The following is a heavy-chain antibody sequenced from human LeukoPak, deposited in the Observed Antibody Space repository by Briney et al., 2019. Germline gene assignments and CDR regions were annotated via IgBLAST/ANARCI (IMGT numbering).Heavy chain of an antibody. J-gene: IGHJ3*02. D-gene: IGHD2-21*02. V-gene: IGHV3-30-3*01. CDR1: GFTLSNYA. CDR2: ISYDGSNK. Sequence: GGSLRLSCAASGFTLSNYALHWVRQAPGKGLEWVAVISYDGSNKHYADSVKGRFTISRDNSENTLYLQTDSLGAEDTAVYYCVLTVVNAFDIWGQGTLVTVSS. CDR3: VLTVVNAFDI.